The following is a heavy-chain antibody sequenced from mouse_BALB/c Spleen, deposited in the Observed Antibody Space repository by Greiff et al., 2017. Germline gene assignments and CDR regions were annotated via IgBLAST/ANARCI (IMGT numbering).Heavy chain of an antibody. CDR1: GYSITSDYA. V-gene: IGHV3-2*02. Sequence: DVKLVESGPGLVKPSQSLSLTCTVTGYSITSDYAWNWIRQFPGNKLEWMGYISYSGSTSYNPSLKSRISITRDTSKNQFFLQLNSVTTEDTATYYCASYYGNYHWYFDVWGAGTTVTVSS. CDR3: ASYYGNYHWYFDV. CDR2: ISYSGST. D-gene: IGHD2-1*01. J-gene: IGHJ1*01.